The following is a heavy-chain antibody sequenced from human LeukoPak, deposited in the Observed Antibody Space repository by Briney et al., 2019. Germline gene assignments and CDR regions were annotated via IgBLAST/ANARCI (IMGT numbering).Heavy chain of an antibody. D-gene: IGHD6-19*01. CDR1: GGSFSGYY. Sequence: SETLSLTCAVYGGSFSGYYWSWIRQPPGKGLEWIGEINHSGSTNYNPSLKSRVTISVDTSKNQSSLILTSVTDADTAVYYCATSSGWYRYDSWGQGTLVTVSS. CDR3: ATSSGWYRYDS. V-gene: IGHV4-34*01. CDR2: INHSGST. J-gene: IGHJ4*02.